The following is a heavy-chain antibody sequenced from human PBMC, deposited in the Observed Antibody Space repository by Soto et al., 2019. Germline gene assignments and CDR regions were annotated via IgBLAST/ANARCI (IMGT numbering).Heavy chain of an antibody. D-gene: IGHD2-15*01. V-gene: IGHV3-21*01. CDR3: ARDRGYDAHDYYYNAMDV. CDR2: IRGFSPYT. CDR1: GFTFSSYG. J-gene: IGHJ6*02. Sequence: EVQLLESGGGLVQPGGSLRLSCAASGFTFSSYGMTWVRQAPGKGLEWVSGIRGFSPYTFYAESVKGRFTISRDNAKNSLYLQMNSLRAEDTAVYYCARDRGYDAHDYYYNAMDVWGQGTTVTVSS.